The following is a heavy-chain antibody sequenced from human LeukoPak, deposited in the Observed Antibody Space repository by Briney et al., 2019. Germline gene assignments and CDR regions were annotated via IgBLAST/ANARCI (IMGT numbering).Heavy chain of an antibody. CDR2: IFYTGLT. CDR1: GGSISSSTNY. V-gene: IGHV4-39*01. CDR3: ARRGLATDDAFDI. D-gene: IGHD3/OR15-3a*01. Sequence: PSETLSPTCTVSGGSISSSTNYWGWIRQPPGKGLECIGSIFYTGLTYYNPSLKSRVTISIDTSRNQFSLKLTSVTAADTGVFYCARRGLATDDAFDIWGQGTVVTVSS. J-gene: IGHJ3*02.